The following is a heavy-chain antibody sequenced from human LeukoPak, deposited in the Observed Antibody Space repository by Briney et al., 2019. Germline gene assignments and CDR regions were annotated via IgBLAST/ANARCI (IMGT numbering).Heavy chain of an antibody. V-gene: IGHV4-59*01. J-gene: IGHJ3*02. CDR1: GGSISSYY. CDR2: IYYSGST. CDR3: ATSSTSLEAFDI. D-gene: IGHD2-2*01. Sequence: SETLSLTCTVSGGSISSYYWSWIRQPPGKGLEWIGYIYYSGSTNYNPSLKSRVTISVDTSKNQLSLKLSSVTAADTAVYYCATSSTSLEAFDIWGQGTMVTVSS.